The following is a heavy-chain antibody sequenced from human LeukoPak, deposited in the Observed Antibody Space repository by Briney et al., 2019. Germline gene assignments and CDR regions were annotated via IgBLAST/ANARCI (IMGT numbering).Heavy chain of an antibody. CDR1: GGSISSGGYY. J-gene: IGHJ4*02. V-gene: IGHV4-31*03. CDR3: ARSPYCTGGSCYLLY. CDR2: IYYGGST. Sequence: NSSETLSLTCTASGGSISSGGYYWSWIRQYPGKGLERIGYIYYGGSTYYTPSLKSRVTISVDTSENQFSLNLSSVTAADTAVHYCARSPYCTGGSCYLLYWGQGTLVTVSS. D-gene: IGHD2-15*01.